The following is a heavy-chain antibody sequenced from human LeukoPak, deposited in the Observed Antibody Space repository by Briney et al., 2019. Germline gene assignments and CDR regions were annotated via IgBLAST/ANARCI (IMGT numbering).Heavy chain of an antibody. Sequence: GGSLRLSCAASGFTFSSYAMSWVRQAPGKGVEWVSAISASGGSTNYADSVKGRFTISRDTAKDTVYLQMNSRRAEDTAVYYCAKDKTTVTLWGQGTLVTVSS. D-gene: IGHD4-11*01. CDR3: AKDKTTVTL. CDR2: ISASGGST. V-gene: IGHV3-23*01. J-gene: IGHJ4*02. CDR1: GFTFSSYA.